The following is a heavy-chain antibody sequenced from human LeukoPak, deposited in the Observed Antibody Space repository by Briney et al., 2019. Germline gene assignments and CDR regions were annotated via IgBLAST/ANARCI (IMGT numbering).Heavy chain of an antibody. J-gene: IGHJ4*02. D-gene: IGHD2-15*01. Sequence: GESLKISCKGSGYSFTSYWIGWVRQMPGKGLEWMGIIYPGDSDTRYSPSFQGQVTISADKSISTAYLQWSSLKASDTAMYYCARGSSYVPQVVAATDYWGQGTLVTVSS. V-gene: IGHV5-51*01. CDR3: ARGSSYVPQVVAATDY. CDR2: IYPGDSDT. CDR1: GYSFTSYW.